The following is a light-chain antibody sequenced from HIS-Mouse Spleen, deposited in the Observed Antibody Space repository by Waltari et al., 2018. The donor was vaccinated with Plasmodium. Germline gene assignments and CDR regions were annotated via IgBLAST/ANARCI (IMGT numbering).Light chain of an antibody. V-gene: IGKV1-13*02. CDR2: EAS. CDR1: QGISSA. CDR3: QQFNSYPLLT. J-gene: IGKJ4*01. Sequence: AIQLTQSPSSLSASVGDGVTITCRASQGISSALAWYQQKPGKAPKLLIYEASSLESGVPSRFSGSGSGTDFTLTISSLQPEDFATYYCQQFNSYPLLTFGGGTKVEIK.